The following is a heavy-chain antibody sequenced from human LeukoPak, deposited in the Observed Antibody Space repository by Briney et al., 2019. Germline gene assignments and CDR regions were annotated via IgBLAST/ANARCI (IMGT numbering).Heavy chain of an antibody. CDR3: ARDQGYYYYYMDV. Sequence: TSETLSLTCAVYGGSFSGYYWSWIRQPPGKGLEWIGEINHRGSTNYNPSLKSRVTISVDTSKNQFSLKLSSVTAADTAVYYCARDQGYYYYYMDVWGKGTTVAVS. CDR2: INHRGST. V-gene: IGHV4-34*01. J-gene: IGHJ6*03. CDR1: GGSFSGYY.